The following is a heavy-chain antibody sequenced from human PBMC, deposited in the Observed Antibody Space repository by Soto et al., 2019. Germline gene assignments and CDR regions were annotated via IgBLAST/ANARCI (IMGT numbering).Heavy chain of an antibody. Sequence: EVQLLESGGGLVQPGGSLRLSFAASGFTFSSYAMSWVRQAPGKGLKWVSAISGSGGSTYYADSVKGRFTISRDNSKNTLYLQMNSLRAEDTAVYYCAKDFPWLLPTQFGMDVWGQGTTVTVSS. J-gene: IGHJ6*02. CDR3: AKDFPWLLPTQFGMDV. D-gene: IGHD2-15*01. V-gene: IGHV3-23*01. CDR2: ISGSGGST. CDR1: GFTFSSYA.